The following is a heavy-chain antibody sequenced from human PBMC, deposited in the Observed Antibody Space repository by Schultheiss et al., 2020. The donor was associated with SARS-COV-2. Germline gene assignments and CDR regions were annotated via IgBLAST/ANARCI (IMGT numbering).Heavy chain of an antibody. D-gene: IGHD2-15*01. CDR3: ARMGRGSGQAFDY. J-gene: IGHJ4*02. V-gene: IGHV4-30-2*01. CDR2: IYHSGST. Sequence: SETLSLTCAVSGGSISSGGYSWSWIRQPPGKGLEWIGYIYHSGSTYYNPSLKSRVTISVDRSKNQFSLKLSSVTAADTAVYYCARMGRGSGQAFDYWGQGTLVTVSS. CDR1: GGSISSGGYS.